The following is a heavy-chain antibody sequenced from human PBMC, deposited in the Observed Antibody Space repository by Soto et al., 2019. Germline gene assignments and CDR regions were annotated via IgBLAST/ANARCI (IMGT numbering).Heavy chain of an antibody. CDR3: ARSGYGVYYYYYGMDV. V-gene: IGHV1-18*01. Sequence: ASVKVSCKASGYTFTTYGISWVRQAPGQGLEWLGWINTHNGNTNYAQNLQGRVIMTADTSTSTVYMELSSLRSEDTAVYYCARSGYGVYYYYYGMDVWGQGTTVTVSS. D-gene: IGHD5-12*01. CDR2: INTHNGNT. J-gene: IGHJ6*02. CDR1: GYTFTTYG.